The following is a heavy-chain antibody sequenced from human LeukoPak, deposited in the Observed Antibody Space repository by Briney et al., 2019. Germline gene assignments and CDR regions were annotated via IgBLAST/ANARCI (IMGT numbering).Heavy chain of an antibody. CDR1: GDSISSGDYY. CDR3: ARGPYSYDSSGAFDI. D-gene: IGHD3-22*01. Sequence: SETLSLTCTVSGDSISSGDYYWSWIRQPAGKGLEWIGRISGSGSTNYNPSLKSRVTISVDTSKNQFSLKLSSVTAADTAVYFCARGPYSYDSSGAFDIWGQGTMVTVSS. J-gene: IGHJ3*02. CDR2: ISGSGST. V-gene: IGHV4-61*02.